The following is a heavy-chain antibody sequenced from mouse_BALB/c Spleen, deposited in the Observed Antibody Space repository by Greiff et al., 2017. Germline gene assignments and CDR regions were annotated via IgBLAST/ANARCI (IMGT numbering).Heavy chain of an antibody. J-gene: IGHJ2*01. CDR2: ISSGSSTI. V-gene: IGHV5-17*02. CDR3: ARCPYDYDGVYFDY. CDR1: GFTFSSFG. D-gene: IGHD2-4*01. Sequence: DVHLVESGGGLVQPGGSRKLSCAASGFTFSSFGMHWVRQAPEKGLEWVAYISSGSSTIYYADTVKGRFTISRDNPKNTLFLQMTSLRSEDTAMYYCARCPYDYDGVYFDYWGQGTTLTVSS.